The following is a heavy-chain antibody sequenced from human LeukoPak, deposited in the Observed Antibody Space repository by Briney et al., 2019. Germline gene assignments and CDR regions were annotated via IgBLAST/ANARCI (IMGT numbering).Heavy chain of an antibody. CDR2: IKQDGSEK. V-gene: IGHV3-7*01. J-gene: IGHJ4*02. Sequence: GGSLRLSCAASGFTFSSYWMSWVRQAPGKGLEWVANIKQDGSEKYYVDSVKGQFTISRDNAKNSLYLQMNSLRAEDTAVYYCASGCSSTSCYTYRFDYWGQGTLVTVSS. D-gene: IGHD2-2*02. CDR1: GFTFSSYW. CDR3: ASGCSSTSCYTYRFDY.